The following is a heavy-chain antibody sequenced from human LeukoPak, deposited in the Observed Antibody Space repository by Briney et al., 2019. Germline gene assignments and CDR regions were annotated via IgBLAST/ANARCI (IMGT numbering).Heavy chain of an antibody. CDR2: IQYDGSNQ. CDR1: GFTFSSYW. D-gene: IGHD2-8*01. CDR3: AKDRCSNGVGCYYYYMDV. Sequence: PGGSLSLSCAASGFTFSSYWMSWVRQAPGKGLEWVAYIQYDGSNQQYADSVKGRFSISRDSSKNILYLQMNSLRAEDTAVYYCAKDRCSNGVGCYYYYMDVWGKGTTVTISS. V-gene: IGHV3-30*02. J-gene: IGHJ6*03.